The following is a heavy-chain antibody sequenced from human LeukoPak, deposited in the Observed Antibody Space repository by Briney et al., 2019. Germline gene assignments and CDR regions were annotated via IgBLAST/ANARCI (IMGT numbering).Heavy chain of an antibody. CDR1: GGSISSYY. Sequence: SETLSLTCTVSGGSISSYYWSWIRQPPGKGLEWIGYIYYSGSTNYNPSLKSRVTISVDTSKNQFSLKLSSVTAADTAVYYCARHGRRDGYNYLVYWGQGTLVTVSS. CDR2: IYYSGST. V-gene: IGHV4-59*01. J-gene: IGHJ4*02. D-gene: IGHD5-24*01. CDR3: ARHGRRDGYNYLVY.